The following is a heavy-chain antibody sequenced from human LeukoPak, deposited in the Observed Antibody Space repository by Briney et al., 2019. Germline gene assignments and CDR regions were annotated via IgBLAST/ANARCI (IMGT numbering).Heavy chain of an antibody. J-gene: IGHJ3*02. CDR2: ISGSGGYT. V-gene: IGHV3-23*01. CDR1: GFIFSSYA. CDR3: AKDQYGSSYRQAFDI. D-gene: IGHD5-18*01. Sequence: GGSLRLSCAASGFIFSSYAMSWVRQAPGKGLEWVSGISGSGGYTYYADSVKGRFTISRVNSRNTLYLQMNSLRAEDTAVYYCAKDQYGSSYRQAFDIWGQGTMVTVSS.